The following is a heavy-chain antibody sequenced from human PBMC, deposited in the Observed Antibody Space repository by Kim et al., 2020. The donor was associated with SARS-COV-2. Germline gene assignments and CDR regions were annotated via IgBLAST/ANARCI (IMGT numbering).Heavy chain of an antibody. J-gene: IGHJ6*02. V-gene: IGHV4-31*03. Sequence: SETLSLTCTVSGGSISSGGYYWSWIRQHPGKGLEWIGYIYYSGSTYYNPSLKSRVTISVDTSKNQFSLKLSSVTAADTAVYYCARAPRTXXGVVEYXXVWGQGTTXTXSS. D-gene: IGHD3-3*01. CDR3: ARAPRTXXGVVEYXXV. CDR1: GGSISSGGYY. CDR2: IYYSGST.